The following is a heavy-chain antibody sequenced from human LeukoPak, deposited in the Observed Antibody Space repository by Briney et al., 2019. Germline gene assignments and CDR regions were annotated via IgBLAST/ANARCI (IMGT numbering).Heavy chain of an antibody. CDR1: GGSISSYY. CDR2: IYYSGGT. D-gene: IGHD3-3*01. CDR3: ARVGHDFWSGYYKFYYYYYMDV. J-gene: IGHJ6*03. V-gene: IGHV4-59*01. Sequence: SETLSLTCTVSGGSISSYYWSWIRQPPGKGLEWIGYIYYSGGTNYNPSLKSRVTISVDTSKNQFSLKLSSVTAADTAVYYCARVGHDFWSGYYKFYYYYYMDVWGKGTTVTVSS.